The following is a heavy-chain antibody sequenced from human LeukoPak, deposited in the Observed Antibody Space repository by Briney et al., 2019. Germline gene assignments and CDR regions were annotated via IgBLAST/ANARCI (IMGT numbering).Heavy chain of an antibody. CDR1: GFTFSSYW. V-gene: IGHV3-7*01. CDR2: IKQDGSEK. J-gene: IGHJ4*02. Sequence: PGGSLRLSCAASGFTFSSYWMSWVRQAPGKGLEWVANIKQDGSEKYYVDSVKGRFTISRDNAKNSLYLQMNSLRAEDTAVYYCARDLWSGGWGFDYWGEGALVTVSS. D-gene: IGHD3-3*01. CDR3: ARDLWSGGWGFDY.